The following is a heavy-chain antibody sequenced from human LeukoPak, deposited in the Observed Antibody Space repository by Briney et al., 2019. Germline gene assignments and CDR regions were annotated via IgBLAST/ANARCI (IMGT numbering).Heavy chain of an antibody. CDR3: ARHIRIGYCGSTSCYETKRFDP. J-gene: IGHJ5*02. CDR1: GGSFSGYY. Sequence: SETLSLTCAVYGGSFSGYYWSWIRQPPGKGLEWIGEINHSGSTNYNPSLKSRVTISVDTSKNQFSLKLSSVTAADTAVYYCARHIRIGYCGSTSCYETKRFDPWGQGTLVTVSS. V-gene: IGHV4-34*01. D-gene: IGHD2-2*01. CDR2: INHSGST.